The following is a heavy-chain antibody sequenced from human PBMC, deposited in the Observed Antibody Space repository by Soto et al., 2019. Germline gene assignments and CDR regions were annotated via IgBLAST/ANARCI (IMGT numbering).Heavy chain of an antibody. V-gene: IGHV1-69*13. CDR2: IIPIFGTA. CDR1: GGTFSSHA. D-gene: IGHD5-18*01. Sequence: AASVQVSCKASGGTFSSHAISGVRQAPGQGLEWMGGIIPIFGTANYPQKFQGRVTITADESTSTAYMEMSSLRSEDTAVYYCARCVRDSLKNDAFDIWGQGTMVTVSS. CDR3: ARCVRDSLKNDAFDI. J-gene: IGHJ3*02.